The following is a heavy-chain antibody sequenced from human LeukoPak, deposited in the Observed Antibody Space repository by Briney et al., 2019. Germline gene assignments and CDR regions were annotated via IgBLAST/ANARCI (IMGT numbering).Heavy chain of an antibody. CDR2: IWYDGSNK. V-gene: IGHV3-30*02. D-gene: IGHD2-21*02. CDR3: AKERQDGVVTTFLYDY. CDR1: GFTFSSYG. Sequence: GGSLRLSCAASGFTFSSYGMHWVRQAPGKGLEWVAIIWYDGSNKYYADSVKGRFTISRDNSKNTLYLQMNSLRAEDTAVYYCAKERQDGVVTTFLYDYWGQGTLVTVSS. J-gene: IGHJ4*02.